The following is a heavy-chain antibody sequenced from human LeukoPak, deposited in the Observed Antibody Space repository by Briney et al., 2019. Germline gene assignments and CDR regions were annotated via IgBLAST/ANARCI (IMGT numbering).Heavy chain of an antibody. CDR2: ISSSGSTI. V-gene: IGHV3-48*03. CDR3: ARDLTLSRVAVAPPFDY. Sequence: PGGSLRLSCAASGFTFSSYEMNWVRQAPGKGLEWVSYISSSGSTIYYADSVKGRFTISRDNAKNSLYLQMNSLRAEDTAVYYCARDLTLSRVAVAPPFDYWGQGTLVTVSS. D-gene: IGHD6-19*01. CDR1: GFTFSSYE. J-gene: IGHJ4*02.